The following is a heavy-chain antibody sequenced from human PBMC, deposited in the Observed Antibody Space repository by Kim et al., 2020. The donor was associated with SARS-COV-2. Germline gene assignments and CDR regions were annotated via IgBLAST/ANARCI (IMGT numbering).Heavy chain of an antibody. Sequence: SETLSLTCTVSGGSISSCSYYWGRNRQPPGMGREWVGSIYYSGSSYYNPYRRSRVTIDVAKTKHYFSLKLMTAAAADMSVYYCGSGSPEWGLAYFGLGGR. CDR3: GSGSPEWGLAYFGL. CDR1: GGSISSCSYY. CDR2: IYYSGSS. V-gene: IGHV4-39*02. J-gene: IGHJ2*01. D-gene: IGHD1-26*01.